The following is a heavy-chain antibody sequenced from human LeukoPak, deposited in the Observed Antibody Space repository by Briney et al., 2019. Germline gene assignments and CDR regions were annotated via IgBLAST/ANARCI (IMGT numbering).Heavy chain of an antibody. Sequence: GGSLRLSCAASGFTFSSYAMTWVRQTPGKGLEWVSVIGSDGGGIQYAAPVKGRFTISRDNSKNTLHLQMNSLRVEDTAVYYCAKYAPPTTVVTRFFDYWGQGALVIVSS. D-gene: IGHD4-23*01. CDR2: IGSDGGGI. CDR1: GFTFSSYA. CDR3: AKYAPPTTVVTRFFDY. V-gene: IGHV3-23*01. J-gene: IGHJ4*02.